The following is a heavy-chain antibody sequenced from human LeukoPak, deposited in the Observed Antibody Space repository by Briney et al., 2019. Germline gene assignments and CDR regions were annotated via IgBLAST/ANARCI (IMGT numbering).Heavy chain of an antibody. CDR3: ARDGVRLGAFDI. D-gene: IGHD3-10*01. V-gene: IGHV4-59*01. J-gene: IGHJ3*02. Sequence: SETLSLTCTVSGGSISSYYWSWIRQPPGKGLEWIGYIYYSGSTNYNPSLKSRVTISVDTSKNQFSLKLSSVTAADTAVYYCARDGVRLGAFDIWGQGTMVTVSS. CDR2: IYYSGST. CDR1: GGSISSYY.